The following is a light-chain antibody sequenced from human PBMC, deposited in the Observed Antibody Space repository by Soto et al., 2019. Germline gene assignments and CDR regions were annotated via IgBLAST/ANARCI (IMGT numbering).Light chain of an antibody. Sequence: QSVLTQSPSAAASLGASVKLTCTLSSGHSRYTIAWHQQQPEKGPRYLMTVNSDGSHTTGDGIPGRFSGSSSGAERYLTISDLQSEDEADYYCQTWGTGIPFGGGTKVTVL. J-gene: IGLJ3*02. CDR3: QTWGTGIP. V-gene: IGLV4-69*01. CDR1: SGHSRYT. CDR2: VNSDGSH.